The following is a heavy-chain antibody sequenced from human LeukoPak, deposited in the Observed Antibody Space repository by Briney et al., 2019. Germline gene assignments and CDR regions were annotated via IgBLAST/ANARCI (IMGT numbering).Heavy chain of an antibody. D-gene: IGHD1-26*01. J-gene: IGHJ4*02. Sequence: PSETLSLTCTVSGGSISYYYWSWIRQPPGKGLKWIGYIYYSGSTNYNPSLKSRVTISVDTSKNQFSLKLSSMTAADTALYHCARGEVPFFDYWGQGTLVTVSS. CDR1: GGSISYYY. V-gene: IGHV4-59*01. CDR2: IYYSGST. CDR3: ARGEVPFFDY.